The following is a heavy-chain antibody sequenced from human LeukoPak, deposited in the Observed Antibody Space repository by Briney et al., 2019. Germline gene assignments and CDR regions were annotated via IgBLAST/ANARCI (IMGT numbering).Heavy chain of an antibody. CDR1: GSTFSSYS. V-gene: IGHV3-21*01. CDR3: ARGGPRYDSSGYYQTTDAFDI. D-gene: IGHD3-22*01. J-gene: IGHJ3*02. CDR2: ISSSSSYI. Sequence: GGSLRLSCAASGSTFSSYSMNWVRQAPGKGPEWVSSISSSSSYIYYADSVKGRFTISRDNAKNSLYLQMNSLRAEDTAVYYCARGGPRYDSSGYYQTTDAFDIWGQGTMVTVSS.